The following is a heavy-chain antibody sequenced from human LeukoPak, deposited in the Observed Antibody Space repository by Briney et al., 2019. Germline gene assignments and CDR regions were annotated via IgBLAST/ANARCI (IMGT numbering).Heavy chain of an antibody. CDR3: ARDGIPMVGTPFDY. D-gene: IGHD6-19*01. CDR1: GFTVSSNY. CDR2: IFYGGNT. Sequence: GGSLRLSCAASGFTVSSNYMSWVRQTAGKGLEWVSTIFYGGNTFYADSVKGRFTISRDNSKNTLFLQMNSLRAEDTAVYYRARDGIPMVGTPFDYWGQGTLVTVSS. V-gene: IGHV3-53*01. J-gene: IGHJ4*02.